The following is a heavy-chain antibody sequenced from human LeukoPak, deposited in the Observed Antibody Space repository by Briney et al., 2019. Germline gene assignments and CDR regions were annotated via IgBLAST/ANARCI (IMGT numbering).Heavy chain of an antibody. D-gene: IGHD6-13*01. Sequence: SVKVSCKASGGTFSSYAISWVRQAPGQGLEWMGRIIPILGIANYAQKFQGRVTITADQSTSTAYMELSSLRSEDTAVYYCAREGYSSSWSDYYYYGMDVWGQGTTVTVSS. V-gene: IGHV1-69*04. CDR1: GGTFSSYA. CDR3: AREGYSSSWSDYYYYGMDV. CDR2: IIPILGIA. J-gene: IGHJ6*02.